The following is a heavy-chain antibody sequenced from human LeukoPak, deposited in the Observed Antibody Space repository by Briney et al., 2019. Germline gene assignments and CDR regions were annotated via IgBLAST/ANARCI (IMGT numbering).Heavy chain of an antibody. D-gene: IGHD6-13*01. V-gene: IGHV4-39*07. CDR1: GGSISSSSYY. CDR3: ARFQRTFQYSSSWYEYNWFDP. J-gene: IGHJ5*02. Sequence: PSETLSLTCTVSGGSISSSSYYWGWIRQPPGKGLEWIGNIYYSGSTYYNPSLKSRVTISVDTSKNQFSLKLSSVTAADTAVYYCARFQRTFQYSSSWYEYNWFDPWGQGNLVTVSS. CDR2: IYYSGST.